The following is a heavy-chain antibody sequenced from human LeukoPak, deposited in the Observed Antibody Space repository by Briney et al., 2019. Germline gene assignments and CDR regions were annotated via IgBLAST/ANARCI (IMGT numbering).Heavy chain of an antibody. CDR1: GFTFSSYA. V-gene: IGHV3-23*01. D-gene: IGHD1-26*01. CDR3: AKDRQWELPNYNAFDF. Sequence: GGSLRLSCTASGFTFSSYAMSWVRQAPGKGLEWVSSIGGSDGSTYYADSVKGRFTISRDNSKNTLYLQMNSLRAEDTAVYYCAKDRQWELPNYNAFDFWGQGTMVTVSS. J-gene: IGHJ3*01. CDR2: IGGSDGST.